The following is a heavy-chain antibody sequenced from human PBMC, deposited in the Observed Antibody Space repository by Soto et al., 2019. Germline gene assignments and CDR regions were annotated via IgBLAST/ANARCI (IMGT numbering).Heavy chain of an antibody. Sequence: ASVKVSCKASGYTFTSYYMHWVRQAPGQGLEWMGIINPSGGSTSYAQKFQGRVTMTRDTSTSTVYMELSSLRSEDTAVYYCARDLLGITGTSTFDYWGQGTLVTVSS. CDR2: INPSGGST. D-gene: IGHD1-7*01. V-gene: IGHV1-46*03. J-gene: IGHJ4*02. CDR3: ARDLLGITGTSTFDY. CDR1: GYTFTSYY.